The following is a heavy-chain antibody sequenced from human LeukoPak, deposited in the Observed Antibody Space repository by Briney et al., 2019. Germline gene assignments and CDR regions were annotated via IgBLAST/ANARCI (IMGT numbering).Heavy chain of an antibody. V-gene: IGHV4-4*07. CDR3: AREYGDFDY. Sequence: SETLSLTCSVSGGSISNSYWSWIRQPAGKGLEWIGRIHASGSTNYNSSLKGRVTMSIDTSKNQFSLKLKSVTAADTAIYFCAREYGDFDYWGRGTLVAVSS. D-gene: IGHD4/OR15-4a*01. CDR1: GGSISNSY. CDR2: IHASGST. J-gene: IGHJ4*02.